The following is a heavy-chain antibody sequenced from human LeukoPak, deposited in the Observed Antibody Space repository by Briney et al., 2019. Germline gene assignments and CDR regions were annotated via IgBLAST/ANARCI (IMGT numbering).Heavy chain of an antibody. D-gene: IGHD2-15*01. CDR2: IIPIFGTA. V-gene: IGHV1-69*05. CDR1: GGTFSSYA. CDR3: ASPRYCSGGSCYVDAFDI. J-gene: IGHJ3*02. Sequence: ASVKVSCKASGGTFSSYAISWVRQAPGQGLEWMGRIIPIFGTANYAQKFQGRVTITTDESTSTAYMELSSLRSEDTAVYYCASPRYCSGGSCYVDAFDIWGQGTMVTVSS.